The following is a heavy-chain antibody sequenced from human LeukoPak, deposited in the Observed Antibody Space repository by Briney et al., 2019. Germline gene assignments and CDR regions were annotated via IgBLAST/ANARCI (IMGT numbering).Heavy chain of an antibody. D-gene: IGHD6-19*01. CDR3: AREGGKGWYVRSYTFDI. Sequence: SETLSLTCGVYGGSFNGYYWSWIRQPPGKGLGWIGEINHSGSTNYNPSLKSRVTISVDTSRNQFSLKLSSVTAADTAVYYCAREGGKGWYVRSYTFDIWGRGTLVAVSS. CDR1: GGSFNGYY. J-gene: IGHJ3*02. CDR2: INHSGST. V-gene: IGHV4-34*01.